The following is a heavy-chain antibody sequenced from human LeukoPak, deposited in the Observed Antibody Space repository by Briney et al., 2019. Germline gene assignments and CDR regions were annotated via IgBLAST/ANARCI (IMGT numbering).Heavy chain of an antibody. Sequence: PGGSLRLSCAASGFSFSSYWMSWVRQAPGKGLAWVANIKEDGSQIYYADSVQGRFTISRDNAKNSLDLQMNSLRAEDTAVYYCARYGYTSASDYWGQGTLVTVSS. J-gene: IGHJ4*02. D-gene: IGHD5-12*01. CDR1: GFSFSSYW. CDR2: IKEDGSQI. V-gene: IGHV3-7*01. CDR3: ARYGYTSASDY.